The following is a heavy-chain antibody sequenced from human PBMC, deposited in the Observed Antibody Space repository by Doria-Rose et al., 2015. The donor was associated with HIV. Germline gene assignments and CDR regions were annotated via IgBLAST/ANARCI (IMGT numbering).Heavy chain of an antibody. D-gene: IGHD6-13*01. CDR2: IYSDDER. CDR1: GVSLSSPGMG. CDR3: ARIKSSRWYHKYYFDF. V-gene: IGHV2-26*01. J-gene: IGHJ4*02. Sequence: QVTLKESGPVLVKPTETLTLTCTVSGVSLSSPGMGVSWIRQPPGKALEWLANIYSDDERPYNTSLKSRLTISSGTSKSQVVLTMTDMDPVDTATYYCARIKSSRWYHKYYFDFWGQGTLVIVSA.